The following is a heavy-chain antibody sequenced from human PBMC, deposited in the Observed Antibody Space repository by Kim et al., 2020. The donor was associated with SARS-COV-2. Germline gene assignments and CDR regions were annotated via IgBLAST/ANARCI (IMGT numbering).Heavy chain of an antibody. D-gene: IGHD6-19*01. CDR1: GFTFGDYA. J-gene: IGHJ4*02. CDR2: IRSKAYGGTT. CDR3: TIAEGWLTNTGGDY. V-gene: IGHV3-49*04. Sequence: GGSLRLSCTASGFTFGDYATSWVRQAPGKGLEWVGFIRSKAYGGTTEYAASVKGRFTISRDDSKSIAYLQMNSLKTEDTAVYYCTIAEGWLTNTGGDYWGQGTLVTVSS.